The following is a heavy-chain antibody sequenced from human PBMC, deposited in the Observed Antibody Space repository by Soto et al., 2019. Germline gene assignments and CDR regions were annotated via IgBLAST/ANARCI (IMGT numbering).Heavy chain of an antibody. D-gene: IGHD6-6*01. Sequence: SETLSLTCAVYGGSFSDYFWTWIRQPPGKGLEWIGEINHSGSTNFNPSLKSRVAISADTSRNKFSLRVTSVTAADTAVYYCAGREFASSSFHYYYYAVDVWGQGTTVTVSS. CDR2: INHSGST. CDR1: GGSFSDYF. CDR3: AGREFASSSFHYYYYAVDV. J-gene: IGHJ6*02. V-gene: IGHV4-34*01.